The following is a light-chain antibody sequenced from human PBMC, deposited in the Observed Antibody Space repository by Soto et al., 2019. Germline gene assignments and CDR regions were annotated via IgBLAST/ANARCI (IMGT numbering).Light chain of an antibody. J-gene: IGKJ1*01. CDR2: GAS. CDR1: QSVSSNY. Sequence: EIVLTQSPATLSSFPGDRVTLSCRASQSVSSNYLTWYQQKPGQAPRLLIYGASSRATGIPDRFSGSGSGTDFTLTISRLEPEDFAVYYCQQRSNWPPWTFGQGTRWIS. CDR3: QQRSNWPPWT. V-gene: IGKV3D-20*02.